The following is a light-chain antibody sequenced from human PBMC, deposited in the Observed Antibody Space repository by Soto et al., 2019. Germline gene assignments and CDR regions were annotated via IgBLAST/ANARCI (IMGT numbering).Light chain of an antibody. CDR2: QDS. J-gene: IGLJ2*01. CDR1: KLGDKY. CDR3: QAWDSSTASVV. V-gene: IGLV3-1*01. Sequence: SYELTQPPSVSVSPGQTASITCSGDKLGDKYACWYQQKPGQSPVLVIYQDSKRPSGIPERVSGSNSGNTATLTISGTQAMDEADYYCQAWDSSTASVVFGGGTKVTV.